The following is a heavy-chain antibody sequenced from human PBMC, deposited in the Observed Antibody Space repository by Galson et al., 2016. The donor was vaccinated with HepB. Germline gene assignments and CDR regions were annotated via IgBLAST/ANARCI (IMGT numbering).Heavy chain of an antibody. CDR1: GYSFTNNW. V-gene: IGHV5-51*01. Sequence: QSGAEVKKPGQSLKISCKASGYSFTNNWIGWARQMPGKGLEWMGIIYPRDSETRYNPSFEGQATISAEKSISTAYLQWSSLKASDTAMYYCARVRSGTYYLFDSWGQGTLVTVSS. CDR3: ARVRSGTYYLFDS. D-gene: IGHD1-26*01. J-gene: IGHJ4*02. CDR2: IYPRDSET.